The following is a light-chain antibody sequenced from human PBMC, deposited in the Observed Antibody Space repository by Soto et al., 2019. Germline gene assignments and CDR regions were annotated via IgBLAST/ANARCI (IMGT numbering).Light chain of an antibody. CDR2: AAS. CDR1: QNVGSNY. V-gene: IGKV3-20*01. Sequence: EIVLTQSPGTLSLSPGERATLSCRAIQNVGSNYLAWYQQRPDQAPRLLIYAASTRASGIPDRFSGFGSGTDFTLIISNLEPEDFAVYYCQQYGRSPPFSFGPGTKVDIK. J-gene: IGKJ3*01. CDR3: QQYGRSPPFS.